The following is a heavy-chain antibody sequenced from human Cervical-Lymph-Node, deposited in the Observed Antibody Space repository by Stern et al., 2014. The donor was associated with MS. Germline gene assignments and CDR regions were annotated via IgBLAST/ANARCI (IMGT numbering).Heavy chain of an antibody. CDR2: INGDGSGT. Sequence: EVQLVESGGGLIQSGGSLRLSCAASGFSFSSYWMHWVRPVPEKGLVWGSRINGDGSGTSYADSVKGRFTISRDNAKNILYLQMNSLKAEDTAVYYCVRDDVPTRTGLGDYWGQGTLVTVSS. CDR1: GFSFSSYW. D-gene: IGHD1-14*01. CDR3: VRDDVPTRTGLGDY. V-gene: IGHV3-74*01. J-gene: IGHJ4*02.